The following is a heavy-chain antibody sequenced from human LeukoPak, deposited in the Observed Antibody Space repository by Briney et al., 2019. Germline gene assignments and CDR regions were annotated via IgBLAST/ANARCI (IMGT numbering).Heavy chain of an antibody. J-gene: IGHJ4*02. CDR3: GRVLGAAGAGDY. D-gene: IGHD2-15*01. V-gene: IGHV4-61*02. CDR1: GDSISSGSYD. CDR2: IYSSDNT. Sequence: PSQTLSLTCTVSGDSISSGSYDWSWHRQPAGKGLESFGSIYSSDNTNYNSSLKRRATISRDTTKTQISLKQSSVPAAHTAVCCCGRVLGAAGAGDYCGQGTGVIVSS.